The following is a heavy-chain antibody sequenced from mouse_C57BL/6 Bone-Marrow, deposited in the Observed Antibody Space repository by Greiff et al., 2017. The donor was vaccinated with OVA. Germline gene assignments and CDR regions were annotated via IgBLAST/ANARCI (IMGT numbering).Heavy chain of an antibody. V-gene: IGHV5-17*01. CDR2: ISSGSSTI. J-gene: IGHJ1*03. CDR3: AREGDSWYFDV. Sequence: EVKLVESGGGLVKPGGSLKLSCAASGFTFSDYGMHWVRQAPEKGLEWVAYISSGSSTIYYADTVKGRFTISRDNAKNTLFLQMTSLRSEDTAMYYCAREGDSWYFDVWGTGTTVTVAS. D-gene: IGHD2-13*01. CDR1: GFTFSDYG.